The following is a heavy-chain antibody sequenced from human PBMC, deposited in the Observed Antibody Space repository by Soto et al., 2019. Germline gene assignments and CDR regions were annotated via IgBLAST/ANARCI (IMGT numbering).Heavy chain of an antibody. CDR3: ARDLWGYCGTDCYPLDV. CDR2: MYNTGST. CDR1: GGSISGYY. V-gene: IGHV4-59*01. Sequence: TLSLTCTVSGGSISGYYWSWIRQSPGKGLEWIGYMYNTGSTVYNPSFKSRVTISVDTSKNQFSLKLNSVTAADTAVYYCARDLWGYCGTDCYPLDVWGQGTTVTVS. J-gene: IGHJ6*02. D-gene: IGHD2-21*02.